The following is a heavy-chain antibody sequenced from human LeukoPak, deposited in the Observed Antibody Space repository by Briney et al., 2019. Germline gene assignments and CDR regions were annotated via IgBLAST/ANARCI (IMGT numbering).Heavy chain of an antibody. D-gene: IGHD6-19*01. CDR2: ISSSSSTI. CDR1: GFTFSSCS. CDR3: ARDRRSSGLYLNQGGGDY. Sequence: PGGSLRLSCAASGFTFSSCSMNWVRQAPGKGLEWVSYISSSSSTIYYADSVKGRFTISRDNAKNSLYLQMNSLRAEDTAVYYCARDRRSSGLYLNQGGGDYWGQGNLVTVSS. V-gene: IGHV3-48*04. J-gene: IGHJ4*02.